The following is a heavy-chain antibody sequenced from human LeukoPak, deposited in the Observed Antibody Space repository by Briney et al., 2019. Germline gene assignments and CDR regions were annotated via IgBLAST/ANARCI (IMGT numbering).Heavy chain of an antibody. Sequence: SETLSLTCAVYGGSFSGYYWSWIRQPPGKGLEWIGEINHSGSTNYNPSLKSRVTISVDTSKNQFSLKLSSVTAADTAVYYRARTGSYGPDAFDIWGQGTMVTVSS. CDR3: ARTGSYGPDAFDI. V-gene: IGHV4-34*01. CDR1: GGSFSGYY. D-gene: IGHD5-18*01. CDR2: INHSGST. J-gene: IGHJ3*02.